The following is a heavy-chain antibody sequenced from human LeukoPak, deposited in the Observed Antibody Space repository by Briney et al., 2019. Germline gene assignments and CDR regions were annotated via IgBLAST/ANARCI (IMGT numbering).Heavy chain of an antibody. CDR1: GFPFSSYA. CDR3: AKDPPYVSWLFDY. V-gene: IGHV3-23*01. Sequence: GGSLRLSCAASGFPFSSYAMSWVRQAPGKGLEWVSAITNSGGTTYYADSVKGRFTISRDNSKNTLYLQMNSLRAEDTAVYYYAKDPPYVSWLFDYWGQGILVTVSS. J-gene: IGHJ4*02. D-gene: IGHD3-16*01. CDR2: ITNSGGTT.